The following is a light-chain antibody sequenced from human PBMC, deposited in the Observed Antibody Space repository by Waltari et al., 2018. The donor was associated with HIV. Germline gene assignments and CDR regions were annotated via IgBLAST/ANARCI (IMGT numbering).Light chain of an antibody. CDR2: GNS. Sequence: QSALTQPPSVSGAPGQRVTISCPGSSSNNGAGYDVYCYQQVPGTAPKLLIYGNSNRPSGVPDRFSGSKSGTSASLAVTGLQAEDEADYYCQSYDSSLSGGVFGGGTKLTVL. V-gene: IGLV1-40*01. J-gene: IGLJ3*02. CDR1: SSNNGAGYD. CDR3: QSYDSSLSGGV.